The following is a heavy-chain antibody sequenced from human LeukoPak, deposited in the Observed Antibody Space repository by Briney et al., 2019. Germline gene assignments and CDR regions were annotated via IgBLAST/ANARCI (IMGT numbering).Heavy chain of an antibody. CDR3: ARRNGGTYSLDY. V-gene: IGHV4-61*01. D-gene: IGHD1-26*01. Sequence: SETLSLTCTVSSGSVNSDSYSWSWIRQPPGKGLEWIGYIFYSGNTNYNPSLKSRVTMSVDTSRNQFSLKLSSVTAADTALYFCARRNGGTYSLDYWGQRTPVAVSS. J-gene: IGHJ4*02. CDR2: IFYSGNT. CDR1: SGSVNSDSYS.